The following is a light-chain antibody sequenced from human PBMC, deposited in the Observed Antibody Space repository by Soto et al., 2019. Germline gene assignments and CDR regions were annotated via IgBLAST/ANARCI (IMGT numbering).Light chain of an antibody. CDR2: AAS. CDR1: QGISSS. J-gene: IGKJ4*01. Sequence: DIQLTQSPSFLSASVGDRVTITCRASQGISSSLAWYQQKPGKAPNLLIYAASTLQTGVPTRFSGSGSGTEFTLTISSLQPEYFASYYCEQVNSYPLTFGGGTKVEIK. V-gene: IGKV1-9*01. CDR3: EQVNSYPLT.